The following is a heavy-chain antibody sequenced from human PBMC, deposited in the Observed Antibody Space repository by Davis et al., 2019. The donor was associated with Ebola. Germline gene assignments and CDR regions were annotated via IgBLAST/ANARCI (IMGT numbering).Heavy chain of an antibody. V-gene: IGHV1-18*01. Sequence: ASVTVSCQASVYTFTSYGISWVRQAPGQGLEWMGWISAYNGNTNYAQKLQGRVTMTTDTSTSTAYMELRSLRSDDTAVYYCARGTYCTNGVCPYYGMDVWGKGTTVTVSS. CDR2: ISAYNGNT. J-gene: IGHJ6*04. CDR3: ARGTYCTNGVCPYYGMDV. CDR1: VYTFTSYG. D-gene: IGHD2-8*01.